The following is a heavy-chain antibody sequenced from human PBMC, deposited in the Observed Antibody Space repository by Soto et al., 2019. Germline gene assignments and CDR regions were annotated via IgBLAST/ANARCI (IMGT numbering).Heavy chain of an antibody. J-gene: IGHJ6*02. V-gene: IGHV1-58*01. CDR1: GFTFTSSA. CDR3: AAGPLQILESLLKPYYYYYYGMDV. D-gene: IGHD3-3*01. CDR2: IVVGSGNT. Sequence: ASVKVSCKASGFTFTSSAVQWVRQARGQRLEWIGWIVVGSGNTNYAQKFQERVTITRDMSTSTAYMELSSLRSEDTAVYYCAAGPLQILESLLKPYYYYYYGMDVWGQGTTVTVSS.